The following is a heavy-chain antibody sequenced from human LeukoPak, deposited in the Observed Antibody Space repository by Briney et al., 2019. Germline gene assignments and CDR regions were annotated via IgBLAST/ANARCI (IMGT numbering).Heavy chain of an antibody. CDR1: GFTFSSYW. CDR2: INSDGTST. J-gene: IGHJ6*02. CDR3: ARAGAKYGDYPLYYYGMDV. V-gene: IGHV3-74*01. D-gene: IGHD4-17*01. Sequence: PGGSLRLSCAASGFTFSSYWMHWVRKAPGKGLVWVLRINSDGTSTSHADSVKGRFTISRDNAKNTLYLQMNSLRAEDTAVYYCARAGAKYGDYPLYYYGMDVWGQGTTVTVSS.